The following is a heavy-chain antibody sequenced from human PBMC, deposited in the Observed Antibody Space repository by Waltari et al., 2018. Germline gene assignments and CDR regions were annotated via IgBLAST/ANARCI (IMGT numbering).Heavy chain of an antibody. J-gene: IGHJ4*02. CDR1: GGSFSGYY. D-gene: IGHD3-3*01. CDR2: INHSGST. CDR3: ARGVNVIITIFGVPHRYYFDY. V-gene: IGHV4-34*01. Sequence: QVQLQQWGAGLLKPSETLSLTCAVYGGSFSGYYWRWIRQPPGKGLEWIGEINHSGSTNSNPSLKIRVTISVDTSKNQFSRKRSSVTAADTAVYYCARGVNVIITIFGVPHRYYFDYWGQGTLVTVSS.